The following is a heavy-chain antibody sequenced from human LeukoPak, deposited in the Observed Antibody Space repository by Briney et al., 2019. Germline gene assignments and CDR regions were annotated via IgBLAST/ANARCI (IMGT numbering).Heavy chain of an antibody. Sequence: GGSLRLSCAASGFTFSSYAMNWVRQAPGKGLEWVSAISGSGDSTYYADSVKGRFTISRDNSKNTLYLQMNSLRAEDTAVYYCAKSFDWLTRFVDYWGQGTLVTVSS. D-gene: IGHD3-9*01. CDR2: ISGSGDST. V-gene: IGHV3-23*01. J-gene: IGHJ4*02. CDR1: GFTFSSYA. CDR3: AKSFDWLTRFVDY.